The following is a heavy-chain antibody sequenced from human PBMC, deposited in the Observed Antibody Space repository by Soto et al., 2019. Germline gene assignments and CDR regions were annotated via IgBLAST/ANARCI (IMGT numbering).Heavy chain of an antibody. V-gene: IGHV3-73*01. J-gene: IGHJ4*02. CDR3: TRLALQTAAGTSRTFDY. CDR1: GFTFSGSA. CDR2: IRSKANSYAT. D-gene: IGHD6-13*01. Sequence: PGGSLRLSCAASGFTFSGSAMHWVRQASGKGLEWVGRIRSKANSYATAYAASVKGRFTISRDDSKDTAYLQMNSLKTEDTAVYYCTRLALQTAAGTSRTFDYWGQGTLVTVSS.